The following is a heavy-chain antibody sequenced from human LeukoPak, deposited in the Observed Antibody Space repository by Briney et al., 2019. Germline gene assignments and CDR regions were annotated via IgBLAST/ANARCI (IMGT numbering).Heavy chain of an antibody. D-gene: IGHD5-12*01. V-gene: IGHV4-59*12. CDR2: IYYSGST. Sequence: SETLSLTCTVSGGSISSYYWSWIRQPPGRGLEWIGYIYYSGSTNYNPSLKSRVTISVDTSKNQFSLKLSSVTAADTAVYYCARDRGAYDYDWFDPWGQGTLVTVSS. J-gene: IGHJ5*02. CDR3: ARDRGAYDYDWFDP. CDR1: GGSISSYY.